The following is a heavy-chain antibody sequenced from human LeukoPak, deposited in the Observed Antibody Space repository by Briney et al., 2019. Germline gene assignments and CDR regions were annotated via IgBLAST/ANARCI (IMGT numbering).Heavy chain of an antibody. Sequence: ASVKVSCKVSGYTLTELSMHWVRQAPGKGLEWMGGFDPEDGETIYARKFQGRVTMTRDTSTSTVYMELSSLRSEDTAVYYCARMEGGDWGQGTLVTVSS. CDR3: ARMEGGD. V-gene: IGHV1-24*01. CDR2: FDPEDGET. J-gene: IGHJ4*02. CDR1: GYTLTELS. D-gene: IGHD1-1*01.